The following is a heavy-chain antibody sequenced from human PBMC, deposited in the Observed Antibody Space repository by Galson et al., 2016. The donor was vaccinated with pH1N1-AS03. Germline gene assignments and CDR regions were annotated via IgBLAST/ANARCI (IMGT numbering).Heavy chain of an antibody. V-gene: IGHV4-59*08. CDR1: GGSISPYY. CDR2: IHYTGAT. D-gene: IGHD4-17*01. CDR3: VRFRDYGEHRTFDI. J-gene: IGHJ3*02. Sequence: TLSLTCTVSGGSISPYYWSWIRQPPGKGLEWIAYIHYTGATNYNPSLKSRVTISLDTSKNQFSLKLSSVTAADTAVYYCVRFRDYGEHRTFDIWGQGTMVTVPS.